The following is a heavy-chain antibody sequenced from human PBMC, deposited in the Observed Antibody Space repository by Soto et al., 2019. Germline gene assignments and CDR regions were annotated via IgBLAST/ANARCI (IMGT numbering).Heavy chain of an antibody. V-gene: IGHV1-69*01. CDR2: IIPIFGTA. D-gene: IGHD5-18*01. CDR1: GGTFSSYA. CDR3: SRLRSSVYSYAYGIGFSFDP. Sequence: QVQLVQSGAEVKKPGSSVKVSCKASGGTFSSYAISWVRQAPGQGLEGMGGIIPIFGTANYAPKFQGIVTITADASACTAYMELSSLTSEDTAVYYCSRLRSSVYSYAYGIGFSFDPWGQGIVVTVSS. J-gene: IGHJ5*02.